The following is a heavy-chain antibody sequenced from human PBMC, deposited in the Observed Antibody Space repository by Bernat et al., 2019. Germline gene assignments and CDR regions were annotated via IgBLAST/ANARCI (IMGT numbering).Heavy chain of an antibody. V-gene: IGHV3-7*03. CDR2: IKQDGSDK. CDR3: ANPPQAGGSAP. J-gene: IGHJ5*02. Sequence: EVQVVDSGGGLVQPGGSLRLSCVPSGFTFSNYWMSWVRQAPGTGLEWVANIKQDGSDKNYVDSVKGRFTISRDNSKNSLYLQMNNLKTEDTAVYYCANPPQAGGSAPWGQGVLVTVSS. CDR1: GFTFSNYW.